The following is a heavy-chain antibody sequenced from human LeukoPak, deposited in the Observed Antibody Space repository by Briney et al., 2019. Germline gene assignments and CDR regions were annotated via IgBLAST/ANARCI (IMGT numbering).Heavy chain of an antibody. CDR2: ISWNSGSI. D-gene: IGHD3-3*01. Sequence: GGSLSLSCAASGFTFDDYAMHWVRQAPGKGLEWVSGISWNSGSIGYADSVKGRFTISRDNAKNSLYLQMNSLRAEDTALYYCAKDTAGYDFWSGYVYHGMDVWGQGTTVTVSS. J-gene: IGHJ6*02. CDR1: GFTFDDYA. CDR3: AKDTAGYDFWSGYVYHGMDV. V-gene: IGHV3-9*01.